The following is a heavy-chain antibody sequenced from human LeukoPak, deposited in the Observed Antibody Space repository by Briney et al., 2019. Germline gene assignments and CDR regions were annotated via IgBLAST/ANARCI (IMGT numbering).Heavy chain of an antibody. CDR2: IYTGGST. CDR1: GGSFSGYY. Sequence: SETLSLTCAVYGGSFSGYYWSWIRQPAGKGLEWIGRIYTGGSTNYNPSLQSPVTISVDTSKNQFSLKLSSVTAADTAVYYCARAVGSGSFQTYYYYMDVWGKGTTVTISS. D-gene: IGHD3-10*01. V-gene: IGHV4-59*10. J-gene: IGHJ6*03. CDR3: ARAVGSGSFQTYYYYMDV.